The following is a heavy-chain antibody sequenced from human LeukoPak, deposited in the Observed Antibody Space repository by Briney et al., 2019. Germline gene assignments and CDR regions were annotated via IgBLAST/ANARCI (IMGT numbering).Heavy chain of an antibody. CDR2: ISSSRSTI. V-gene: IGHV3-48*02. CDR3: ARDYGGDFWSGYHYYYYYMDV. Sequence: GGSLRLSCAASGFTFSSYSMNWVRQAPGKGLEWVSYISSSRSTIYYADSVKGRFTISRDNAKNSLYLQMNSLRDEDTALYYCARDYGGDFWSGYHYYYYYMDVWGKGTTVTVSS. CDR1: GFTFSSYS. D-gene: IGHD3-3*01. J-gene: IGHJ6*03.